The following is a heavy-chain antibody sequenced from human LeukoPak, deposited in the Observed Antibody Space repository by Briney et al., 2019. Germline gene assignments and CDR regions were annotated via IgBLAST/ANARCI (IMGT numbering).Heavy chain of an antibody. J-gene: IGHJ6*02. V-gene: IGHV3-66*01. CDR2: IYSGGST. Sequence: GGSLRLSCAASGFTFSSYAMSWVRQAPGKGLEWVSVIYSGGSTYYADSVKGRFTISRDNSKNTLYLQMNSLRAEDTAVYYCARNPGYSSGWSLRYYGMDVWGQGTTVTVSS. CDR1: GFTFSSYA. CDR3: ARNPGYSSGWSLRYYGMDV. D-gene: IGHD6-19*01.